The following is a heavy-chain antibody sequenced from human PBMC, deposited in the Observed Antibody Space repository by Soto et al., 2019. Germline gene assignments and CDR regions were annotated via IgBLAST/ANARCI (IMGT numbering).Heavy chain of an antibody. J-gene: IGHJ6*02. Sequence: GESLKISCKGSGYSFTSYWIGWVRQMPGKGLEWIGIIYPGDSDTRYSPSFQGQVTISADKSISTAYLQWSSLKASDTAMYYCARQQRYSSGWGPYYYGMDVWGQGTTVTVSS. CDR1: GYSFTSYW. V-gene: IGHV5-51*01. CDR3: ARQQRYSSGWGPYYYGMDV. D-gene: IGHD6-19*01. CDR2: IYPGDSDT.